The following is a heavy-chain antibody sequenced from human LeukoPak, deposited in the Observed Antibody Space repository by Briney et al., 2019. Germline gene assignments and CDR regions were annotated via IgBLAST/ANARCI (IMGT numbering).Heavy chain of an antibody. D-gene: IGHD3-22*01. Sequence: GGSLRLSCAASGFTFSSYAMSWVRQAPGKGLEWVSAISGSGGSTYYADSVKGRFTISRDNSKNTLYLQMNSLRAEGTAVYYCAKGLVGYYDSSGYYYVDYFDYWGQGTLVTVSS. J-gene: IGHJ4*02. V-gene: IGHV3-23*01. CDR3: AKGLVGYYDSSGYYYVDYFDY. CDR2: ISGSGGST. CDR1: GFTFSSYA.